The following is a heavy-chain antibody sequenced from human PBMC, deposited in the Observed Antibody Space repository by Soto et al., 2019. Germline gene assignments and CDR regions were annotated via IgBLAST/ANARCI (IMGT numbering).Heavy chain of an antibody. V-gene: IGHV4-4*07. D-gene: IGHD3-3*01. CDR3: ARGQRFYDCFDP. J-gene: IGHJ5*02. CDR1: GGAISGYC. Sequence: SETVSRTCTVTGGAISGYCWTWMRQSSGWGLEWVGRVYSSGGTNYNPSLKRRVTISLDTSMNHFSLRLSYVTAAATAVYYCARGQRFYDCFDPWGQATLVTVS. CDR2: VYSSGGT.